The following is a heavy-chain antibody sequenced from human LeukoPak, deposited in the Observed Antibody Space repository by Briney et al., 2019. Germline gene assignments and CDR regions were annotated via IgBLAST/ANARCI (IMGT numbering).Heavy chain of an antibody. CDR3: ARDGLGYCSGGSCPNWFDP. D-gene: IGHD2-15*01. Sequence: SETLSLTCTVSGGSISSYYWSWIRQPPGKGLGWIGYIYYSGSTNYNPSLKSRVTISVDTSKNQFSLKLSSVTAADTAVYYCARDGLGYCSGGSCPNWFDPWGQGTLVTVSS. J-gene: IGHJ5*02. CDR1: GGSISSYY. V-gene: IGHV4-59*01. CDR2: IYYSGST.